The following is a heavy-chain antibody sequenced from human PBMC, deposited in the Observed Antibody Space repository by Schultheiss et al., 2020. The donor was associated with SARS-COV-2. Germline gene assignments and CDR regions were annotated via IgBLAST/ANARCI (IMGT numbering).Heavy chain of an antibody. D-gene: IGHD1-20*01. J-gene: IGHJ4*02. Sequence: ASVKVSCKASGYTFTSYDINWVRQATGQGLEWMGWMNPNSGGTNYAQKFQGRVTMTRDTSISTAYMELSRLRSDDTAVYYCARAGIVHRITGTTEPFDYWGQGTLVTVSS. V-gene: IGHV1-2*02. CDR1: GYTFTSYD. CDR3: ARAGIVHRITGTTEPFDY. CDR2: MNPNSGGT.